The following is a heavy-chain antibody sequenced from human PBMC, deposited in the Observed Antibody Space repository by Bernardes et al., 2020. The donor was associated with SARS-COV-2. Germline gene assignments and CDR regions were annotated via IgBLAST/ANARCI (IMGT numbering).Heavy chain of an antibody. V-gene: IGHV4-39*01. D-gene: IGHD6-19*01. J-gene: IGHJ3*02. Sequence: SEPLSLTCTVSGGSISTTVNYWGWVRQPPGKGLEWIGSIYYRGSTYYNPSLKSRVTISVDTSKNQFSLNLNSVTAADTAVYYCARQPSADAFDIWGQGTMVTVSS. CDR3: ARQPSADAFDI. CDR2: IYYRGST. CDR1: GGSISTTVNY.